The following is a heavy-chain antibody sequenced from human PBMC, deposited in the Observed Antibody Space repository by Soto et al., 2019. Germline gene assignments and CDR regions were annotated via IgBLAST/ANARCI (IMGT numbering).Heavy chain of an antibody. CDR3: ARVFAVTTEYGMDV. CDR2: ISPNSGGT. V-gene: IGHV1-2*02. J-gene: IGHJ6*02. D-gene: IGHD4-17*01. Sequence: ASVKVSCKASGYTFTSYGISWVRQAPGQGLEWMGWISPNSGGTNYAQKFQGRVTMTRDTSISTAYMELSRLRSDDTAVYYCARVFAVTTEYGMDVWGQGTTVTVSS. CDR1: GYTFTSYG.